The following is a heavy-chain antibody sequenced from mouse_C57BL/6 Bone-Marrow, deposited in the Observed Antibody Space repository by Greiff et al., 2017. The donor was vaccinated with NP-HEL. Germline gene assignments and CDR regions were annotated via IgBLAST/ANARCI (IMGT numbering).Heavy chain of an antibody. CDR1: GYTFTTYP. CDR3: ARGGNYWYYFDY. Sequence: QVQLVESGAELVKPGASVKMSCKASGYTFTTYPIEWVKQNHGKSLEWIGNFHPYNDDTEYNEKFKNKATLTVEKSSSTVYLELSRLTSDDSSVYYCARGGNYWYYFDYWGQGTTLTVSS. D-gene: IGHD2-1*01. CDR2: FHPYNDDT. J-gene: IGHJ2*01. V-gene: IGHV1-47*01.